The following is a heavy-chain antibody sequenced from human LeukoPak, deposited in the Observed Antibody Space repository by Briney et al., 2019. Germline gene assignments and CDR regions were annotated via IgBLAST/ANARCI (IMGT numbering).Heavy chain of an antibody. CDR1: GASISSHY. V-gene: IGHV4-59*11. Sequence: KPSETLCLTCTVSGASISSHYWSWIRQPPGKGLEWIAYIYYSGSTNYNPSLKSRVTISVDTSKNQFSLKLSSVTAADTAVYYCAREPTNYDFWSGYYGYMDVWGKGTTVTVSS. D-gene: IGHD3-3*01. CDR3: AREPTNYDFWSGYYGYMDV. CDR2: IYYSGST. J-gene: IGHJ6*03.